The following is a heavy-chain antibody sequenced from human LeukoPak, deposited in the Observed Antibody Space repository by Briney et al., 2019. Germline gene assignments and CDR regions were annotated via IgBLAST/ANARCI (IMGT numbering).Heavy chain of an antibody. CDR1: GFTFISYA. J-gene: IGHJ4*02. D-gene: IGHD3-10*01. CDR2: ISGSGGST. CDR3: AKDQIRYGSGSLYFDY. Sequence: GGSLRLSCAASGFTFISYAMSWVRQAPGKGLEWVSAISGSGGSTYYADSVKGRFTISRDNSKNTLYLQMNSLRAEDTAVYYCAKDQIRYGSGSLYFDYWGQGTLVTVSS. V-gene: IGHV3-23*01.